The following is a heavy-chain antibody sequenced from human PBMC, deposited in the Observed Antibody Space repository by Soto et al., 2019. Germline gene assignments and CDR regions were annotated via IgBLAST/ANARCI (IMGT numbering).Heavy chain of an antibody. J-gene: IGHJ6*02. CDR3: ARSVGATTSYYYGMDV. Sequence: ESGGGVVQPGRSLRLSCAASGFTFSSYAMHWVRQAPGKGLEWVAVISYDGSNKYYADSVKGRFTISRDNSKNTLYLQMNSLRAEDTAVYYCARSVGATTSYYYGMDVWGQGTTVTVSS. CDR1: GFTFSSYA. D-gene: IGHD1-26*01. V-gene: IGHV3-30-3*01. CDR2: ISYDGSNK.